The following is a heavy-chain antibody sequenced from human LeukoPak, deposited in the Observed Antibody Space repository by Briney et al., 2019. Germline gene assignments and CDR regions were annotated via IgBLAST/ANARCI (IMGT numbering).Heavy chain of an antibody. J-gene: IGHJ4*02. D-gene: IGHD5-12*01. CDR3: ARERSTSGYYLAY. CDR1: GFTFSSYG. CDR2: LYSSGTT. V-gene: IGHV3-66*01. Sequence: GGSLRLSCAASGFTFSSYGMNWVRQAPGKGLEWVSVLYSSGTTYYADSVKGRFSMSRDSSENTLYLQMNSLRVEDTGVYYCARERSTSGYYLAYWGQGTLVTVSS.